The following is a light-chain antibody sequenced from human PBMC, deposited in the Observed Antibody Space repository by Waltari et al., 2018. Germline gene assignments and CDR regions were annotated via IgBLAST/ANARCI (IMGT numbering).Light chain of an antibody. V-gene: IGLV4-69*01. CDR2: INSDGSH. CDR1: RGPSSNI. CDR3: QTGGHGTWV. Sequence: QLVLTQSPSASASLGASVPLPSPLDRGPSSNILASLQQQPEEGPRYLMKINSDGSHSKGDEIPDRFSGSSSGAERYLTISSVQSEDEADYYCQTGGHGTWVFGGGTKLTVL. J-gene: IGLJ3*02.